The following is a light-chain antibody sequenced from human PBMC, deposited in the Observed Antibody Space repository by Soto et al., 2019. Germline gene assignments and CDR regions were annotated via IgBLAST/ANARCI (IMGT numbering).Light chain of an antibody. CDR1: QSISSY. Sequence: DIQITQSPSSLSAYVGYRVTITCRASQSISSYLNWYQQKPGKAPKLLIYAASSLQSGVPSRFSGSGSGTDFTLTISSLQPEDFATYYCQQSYSTPWTFGQGTKVDIK. J-gene: IGKJ1*01. CDR2: AAS. CDR3: QQSYSTPWT. V-gene: IGKV1-39*01.